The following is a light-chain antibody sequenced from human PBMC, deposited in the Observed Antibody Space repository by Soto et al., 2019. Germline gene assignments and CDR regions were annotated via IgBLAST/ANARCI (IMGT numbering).Light chain of an antibody. Sequence: DIQMTQSPSTLSASVGDRVTITCRASQSISSWLAWYQQKPGKAPTLLIYKASSLESGVPSRFSGSGSGTEFTLTISSLKTDDVATYYCQQYNSYWTFGQGTKVEIK. J-gene: IGKJ1*01. V-gene: IGKV1-5*03. CDR2: KAS. CDR3: QQYNSYWT. CDR1: QSISSW.